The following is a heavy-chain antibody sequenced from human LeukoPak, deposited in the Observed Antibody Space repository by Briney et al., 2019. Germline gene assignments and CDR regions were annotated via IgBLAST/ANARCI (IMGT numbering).Heavy chain of an antibody. CDR2: IYYSGST. CDR3: ASATGAYHYYGMDV. D-gene: IGHD2-15*01. V-gene: IGHV4-59*08. CDR1: GGSISSYY. Sequence: SETLSLTCTVSGGSISSYYWSWIRQPPGKGLEWIGYIYYSGSTNYNPSLKSRVTISVDTSKNQFSLKLSSVTAADTAVYYCASATGAYHYYGMDVWGQGTTVTVSS. J-gene: IGHJ6*02.